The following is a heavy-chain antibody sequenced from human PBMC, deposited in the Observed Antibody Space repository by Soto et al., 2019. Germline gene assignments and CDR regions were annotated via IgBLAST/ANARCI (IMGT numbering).Heavy chain of an antibody. V-gene: IGHV3-48*01. CDR2: ISSSSSTI. CDR3: ARDRGVERHYFDY. J-gene: IGHJ4*02. Sequence: EVQLVESGGGLVQPGGSLRLSCAASGFTFSSYSMNWVRQAPGKGLEWVSYISSSSSTIYYADSVKGRFTISRDNAKNSLYLQMNSLRAEDTAVYYCARDRGVERHYFDYWGQGTLVTVSS. D-gene: IGHD3-3*01. CDR1: GFTFSSYS.